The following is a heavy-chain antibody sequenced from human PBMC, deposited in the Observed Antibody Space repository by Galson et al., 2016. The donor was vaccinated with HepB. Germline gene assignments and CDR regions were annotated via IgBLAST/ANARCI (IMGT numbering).Heavy chain of an antibody. V-gene: IGHV4-61*01. CDR3: GRDIYYGNYGGWFDP. CDR1: GASVRDGSYF. J-gene: IGHJ5*02. Sequence: SETLSLTCTVSGASVRDGSYFWSWIRQPPGKRLEWIGYIYYTEATNYNPSLNSRVTISIDTSKNQFPLRLTSATAADTAVYYCGRDIYYGNYGGWFDPWGQGTLVTVSS. D-gene: IGHD4-11*01. CDR2: IYYTEAT.